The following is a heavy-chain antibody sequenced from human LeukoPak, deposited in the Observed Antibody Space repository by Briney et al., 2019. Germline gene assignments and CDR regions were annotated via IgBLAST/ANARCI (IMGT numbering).Heavy chain of an antibody. CDR2: IKKDGSEK. CDR1: GFTFSSSW. CDR3: ARISTAVAGADY. J-gene: IGHJ4*02. D-gene: IGHD6-19*01. Sequence: PGGSLRLSCGAYGFTFSSSWMSWVRQAPGKGLECVANIKKDGSEKYYVDSVKGRFTISRDNTKNSLYLQMDSLRAEDTAVYYCARISTAVAGADYWGQGTLVTVSS. V-gene: IGHV3-7*01.